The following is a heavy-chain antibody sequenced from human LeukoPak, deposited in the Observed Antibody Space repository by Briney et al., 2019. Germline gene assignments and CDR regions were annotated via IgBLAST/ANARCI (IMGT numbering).Heavy chain of an antibody. CDR3: ARGGYSSGWYWIPFDY. J-gene: IGHJ4*02. Sequence: SQTLSLTCAISGDSVSSNSAAWNWIRQSPSRGLEWLGRTYYRSKWYNDYAVSVKSRITINPDTSKNQFSLQLNSMTPEDTAVYYCARGGYSSGWYWIPFDYWGQGTLATVSS. D-gene: IGHD6-19*01. CDR1: GDSVSSNSAA. V-gene: IGHV6-1*01. CDR2: TYYRSKWYN.